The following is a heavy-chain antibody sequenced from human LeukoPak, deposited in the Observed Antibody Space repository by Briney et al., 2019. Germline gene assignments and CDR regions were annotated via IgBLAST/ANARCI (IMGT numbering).Heavy chain of an antibody. D-gene: IGHD4-17*01. V-gene: IGHV3-21*01. CDR1: GFTFSSYS. Sequence: GGSLRLSCAASGFTFSSYSMNWVRQAPGKGLEWVPSISSSSSYIYYADSVKGRFTISRDNAKNSLYLQMNSLRAEDTAVYYCARGSYEYGDYVPYYYYYMDVWGKGTTVTVSS. CDR2: ISSSSSYI. J-gene: IGHJ6*03. CDR3: ARGSYEYGDYVPYYYYYMDV.